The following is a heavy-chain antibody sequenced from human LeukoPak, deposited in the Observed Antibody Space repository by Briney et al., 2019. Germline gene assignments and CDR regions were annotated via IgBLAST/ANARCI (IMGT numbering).Heavy chain of an antibody. CDR1: GYTFTSYY. CDR2: INPSGGST. D-gene: IGHD3-10*01. J-gene: IGHJ4*02. CDR3: ARDSIIWFGENYFDY. Sequence: GASVKVSCKASGYTFTSYYMHWVRQAPGQGLEWMGIINPSGGSTSYAQKFQGRVTMTRDMSTSTVYMELSSLRSEDTAVYYCARDSIIWFGENYFDYWGQGTLVTVSS. V-gene: IGHV1-46*01.